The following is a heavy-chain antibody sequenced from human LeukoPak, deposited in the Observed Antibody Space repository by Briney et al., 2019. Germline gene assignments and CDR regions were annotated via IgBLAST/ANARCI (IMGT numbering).Heavy chain of an antibody. Sequence: SETLSLTCTVSGGSISSSHYYWGCIRQPPGKGLEWIGGFYYNGSTYYNPSLKRRVTISVDTSKNQFSLKLSSVTAADTAVYFCARGRVSSSTWYSTYYYFFYMDFWGKGTTVTVSS. J-gene: IGHJ6*03. CDR3: ARGRVSSSTWYSTYYYFFYMDF. CDR2: FYYNGST. V-gene: IGHV4-39*07. D-gene: IGHD4-11*01. CDR1: GGSISSSHYY.